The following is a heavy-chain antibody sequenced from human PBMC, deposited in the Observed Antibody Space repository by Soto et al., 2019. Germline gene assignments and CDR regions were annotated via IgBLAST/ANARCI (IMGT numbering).Heavy chain of an antibody. V-gene: IGHV3-7*01. CDR3: ARFYNFYYYYMDV. CDR2: IKQDGSEK. Sequence: EVQLVESGGSLVQPGGSLRLSCAASGFTFSDYWMTWVRQAPGKGLEWVANIKQDGSEKYYVDSVKGRFTISRDNAKNSMYLQLNSLRAEDTAVYYFARFYNFYYYYMDVWGKGTTVTVSS. D-gene: IGHD1-1*01. J-gene: IGHJ6*03. CDR1: GFTFSDYW.